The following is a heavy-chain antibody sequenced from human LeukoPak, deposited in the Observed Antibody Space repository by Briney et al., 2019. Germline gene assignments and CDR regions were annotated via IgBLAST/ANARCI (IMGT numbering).Heavy chain of an antibody. CDR2: IWYDGSNK. CDR3: ARAYSGFSSRGFDY. D-gene: IGHD5-12*01. J-gene: IGHJ4*02. Sequence: GGSLRLSCATSGFTFSSYGMHWLRQAPGKGLVWVADIWYDGSNKYYADSVKGRFTISRDNSKNTVSLQMTSLRAEDTAVYYCARAYSGFSSRGFDYWGQGTLVSVSS. V-gene: IGHV3-33*01. CDR1: GFTFSSYG.